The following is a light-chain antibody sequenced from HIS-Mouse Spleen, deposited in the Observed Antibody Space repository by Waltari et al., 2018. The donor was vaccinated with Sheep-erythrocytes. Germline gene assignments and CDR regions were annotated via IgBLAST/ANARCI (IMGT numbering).Light chain of an antibody. CDR1: SSDVGGSIY. CDR3: CSYAGSYNHV. J-gene: IGLJ1*01. CDR2: DVS. V-gene: IGLV2-11*01. Sequence: QSALTQPRSVSGSPGQSVTISCTGPSSDVGGSIYGPCYPQHPGKAPNLMISDVSKRPSWVPDRFSGSKSGNTASLTISGLQAEDEADYYCCSYAGSYNHVFATGTKVTVL.